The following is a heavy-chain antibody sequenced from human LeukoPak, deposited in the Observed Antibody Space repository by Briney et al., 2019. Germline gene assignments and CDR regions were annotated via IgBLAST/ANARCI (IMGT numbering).Heavy chain of an antibody. J-gene: IGHJ4*02. Sequence: PSGTLSLTCAVSGGSISSSNWWSWVRQPPGKGLEWIGEIYHSGSTNYNPSLKSRVTISVDKSKNQFSLKLSSVTAADTAVYYCARDRLAVAGNEGESFDYWGQGTLVTVSS. D-gene: IGHD6-19*01. CDR3: ARDRLAVAGNEGESFDY. V-gene: IGHV4-4*02. CDR2: IYHSGST. CDR1: GGSISSSNW.